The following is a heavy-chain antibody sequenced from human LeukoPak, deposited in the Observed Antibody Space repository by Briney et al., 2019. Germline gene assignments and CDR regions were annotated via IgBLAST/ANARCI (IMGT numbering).Heavy chain of an antibody. D-gene: IGHD4-11*01. CDR3: ARDKAPSLQYRAKDYYYYMDV. J-gene: IGHJ6*03. Sequence: SGGSLRLSCAASGFTFSSYGMHWVRQAPGKGLEWVAVISYDGSNKYYADSVKGRFTISRDNSKNTLYLQMNSLRAEDTAVYYCARDKAPSLQYRAKDYYYYMDVWGKGTTVTVSS. V-gene: IGHV3-30*19. CDR2: ISYDGSNK. CDR1: GFTFSSYG.